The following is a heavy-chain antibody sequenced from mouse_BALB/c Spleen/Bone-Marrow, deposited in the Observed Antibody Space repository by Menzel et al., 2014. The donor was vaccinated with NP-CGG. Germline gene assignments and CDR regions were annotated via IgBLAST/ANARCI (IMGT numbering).Heavy chain of an antibody. CDR1: GFTFSSYA. J-gene: IGHJ2*01. Sequence: EVKLEESGGGLVKPGGSLKLSCAASGFTFSSYAMSWVRQTPEKRLEWVATISSGGSYTYYPDSVKGRFTISRDDAKNTLYLQMSSLRVVDTFVVFFAVPVDGYYTRYFDYWGQGTTLTVSS. CDR2: ISSGGSYT. V-gene: IGHV5-9-1*01. CDR3: AVPVDGYYTRYFDY. D-gene: IGHD2-3*01.